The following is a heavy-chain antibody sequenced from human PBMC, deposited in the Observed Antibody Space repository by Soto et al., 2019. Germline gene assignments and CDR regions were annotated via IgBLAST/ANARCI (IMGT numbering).Heavy chain of an antibody. CDR1: GLIFSADT. CDR2: FSSGGGGD. J-gene: IGHJ4*02. D-gene: IGHD6-13*01. CDR3: ARDTYGSPDC. Sequence: GGSLRLSCAASGLIFSADTMSWVRQAPGKGREWVSGFSSGGGGDYLADSVKGPFTISRDNSKNKLYLQMNCLRTEDTAVYYCARDTYGSPDCWGQGTLVTVSS. V-gene: IGHV3-23*01.